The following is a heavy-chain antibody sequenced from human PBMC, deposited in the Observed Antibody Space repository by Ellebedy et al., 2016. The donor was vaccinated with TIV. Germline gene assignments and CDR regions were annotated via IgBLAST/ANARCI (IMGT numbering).Heavy chain of an antibody. CDR1: GFTFDDYA. CDR3: AKDWAPRYGLPIDY. V-gene: IGHV3-9*01. J-gene: IGHJ4*02. Sequence: SLKISCAASGFTFDDYAMHWVRQAPGKGLEWVSGISWNSGRLGYADSVKGRFTISRDNAKNSLYLQMNSLRAEDTALYYCAKDWAPRYGLPIDYWGQGTLVTVSS. D-gene: IGHD3-10*01. CDR2: ISWNSGRL.